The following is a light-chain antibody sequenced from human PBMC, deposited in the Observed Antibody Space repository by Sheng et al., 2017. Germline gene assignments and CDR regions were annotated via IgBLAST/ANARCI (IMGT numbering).Light chain of an antibody. CDR2: GAS. J-gene: IGKJ4*01. Sequence: EIVMTQSPATLSVSPGERATLSCRASQSVSSNLAWYQQKPGQAPRLLIYGASTRATGIPARFSGSGSGTEFTLTISSLQSEDFAVYFCQQRDNWPPALAFGAGTKIQIK. CDR3: QQRDNWPPALA. V-gene: IGKV3-15*01. CDR1: QSVSSN.